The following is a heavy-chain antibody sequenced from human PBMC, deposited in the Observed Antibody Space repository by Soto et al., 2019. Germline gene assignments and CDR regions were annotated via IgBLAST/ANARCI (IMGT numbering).Heavy chain of an antibody. CDR3: TRVGGYYGDYPNFDY. J-gene: IGHJ4*02. D-gene: IGHD4-17*01. CDR2: MYYSGST. CDR1: GVTISNYY. V-gene: IGHV4-59*01. Sequence: SVTLSLTCTVSGVTISNYYWISLRQPPGKGLEWMGYMYYSGSTKYNPSLKSRVTISVGTSKNQFFLKLNSVTAADTAVYYCTRVGGYYGDYPNFDYWGQGTLVTVSS.